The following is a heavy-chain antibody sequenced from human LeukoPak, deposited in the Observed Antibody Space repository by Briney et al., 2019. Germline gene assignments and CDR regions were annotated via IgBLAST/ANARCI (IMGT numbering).Heavy chain of an antibody. J-gene: IGHJ4*02. D-gene: IGHD2/OR15-2a*01. CDR2: ISGSGGST. CDR1: GFTFSSYA. CDR3: ARPRTITFSDYYFDY. Sequence: PGGSLRLSCAASGFTFSSYAMSWVRQAPGKGLEWVSAISGSGGSTYYADSVKGRFTISRDNAKNSLYLQMNSLRAEDTAVYYCARPRTITFSDYYFDYWGQGTLVTVSA. V-gene: IGHV3-23*01.